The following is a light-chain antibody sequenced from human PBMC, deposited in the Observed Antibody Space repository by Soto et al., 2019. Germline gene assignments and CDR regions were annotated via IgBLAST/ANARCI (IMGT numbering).Light chain of an antibody. CDR3: QSYDSSLSVV. V-gene: IGLV1-40*01. J-gene: IGLJ2*01. CDR2: GNS. Sequence: QSVLTQPPSVSGAPGQRVTISCTGSSSNIGAGYDVHWYQQLPGTAPKLLIHGNSNRPSWVPDRFSGSKSGTSASLAITGLQAEDEADYYCQSYDSSLSVVFGGGTKVTVL. CDR1: SSNIGAGYD.